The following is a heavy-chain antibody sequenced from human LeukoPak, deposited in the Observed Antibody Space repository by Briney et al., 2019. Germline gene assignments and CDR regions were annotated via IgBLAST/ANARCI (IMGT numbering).Heavy chain of an antibody. Sequence: GGSLRLSCAASGFTFSSYSMNWVRQAPGKGLEWVSSISSSSSYIYYADSVKGRFTISRDNAKNSLYLQMNSLRAEDTAVYYCATTYYDILTGHLNYFDYWGQGTLVTVSS. V-gene: IGHV3-21*01. J-gene: IGHJ4*02. D-gene: IGHD3-9*01. CDR2: ISSSSSYI. CDR3: ATTYYDILTGHLNYFDY. CDR1: GFTFSSYS.